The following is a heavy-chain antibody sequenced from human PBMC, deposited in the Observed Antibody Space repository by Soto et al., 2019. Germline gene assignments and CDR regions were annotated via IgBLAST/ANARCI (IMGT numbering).Heavy chain of an antibody. CDR1: GGSMSRGGYS. CDR3: ARVPDV. CDR2: IYHTWSP. Sequence: QLQLQESGSGLVKPSQTLSLTCAVSGGSMSRGGYSWSWIRQPPGMGMEWIGYIYHTWSPYYNPCVKSRVTISVDRSHNQLSRKLSSVTAADSAVYYCARVPDVWGQGTTVTVAS. V-gene: IGHV4-30-2*01. J-gene: IGHJ6*02.